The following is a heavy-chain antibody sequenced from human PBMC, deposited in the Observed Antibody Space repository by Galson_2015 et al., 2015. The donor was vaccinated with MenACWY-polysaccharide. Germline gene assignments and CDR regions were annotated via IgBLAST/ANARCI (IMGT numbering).Heavy chain of an antibody. CDR1: GFSFSSSW. CDR3: ARHVDLAFDY. V-gene: IGHV3-7*01. Sequence: PLLLSVAASGFSFSSSWMSWVRQVPGEGPEWGANVNPDGSKKDYLDSMKGRFTISRDNVKNTLNLQVDSLRVADTAVYYCARHVDLAFDYWGQGTLVTVSS. CDR2: VNPDGSKK. J-gene: IGHJ4*02.